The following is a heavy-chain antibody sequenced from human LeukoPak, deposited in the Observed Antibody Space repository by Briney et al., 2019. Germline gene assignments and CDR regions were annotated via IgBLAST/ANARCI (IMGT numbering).Heavy chain of an antibody. CDR1: GGSISGSSYY. D-gene: IGHD6-13*01. J-gene: IGHJ4*02. Sequence: SETLSLTCNVSGGSISGSSYYWAWIRQPPGKGLEWIGSIYYSRSTYYNPSLKSRLTISVDTSKNQFSMKLNSVTAADTVVYYCASKDSSWYYFDSWGQGSLVTVSS. V-gene: IGHV4-39*01. CDR3: ASKDSSWYYFDS. CDR2: IYYSRST.